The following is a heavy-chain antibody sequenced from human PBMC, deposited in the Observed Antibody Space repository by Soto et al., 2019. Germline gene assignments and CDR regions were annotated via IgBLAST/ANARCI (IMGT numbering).Heavy chain of an antibody. Sequence: SQTLSLTCAISGDSVSSNSAAWNWIRQSPSRGLEWLGRTYYRSKWYNDYAVSVKSRITINPDTSKNQFSLQLNSVTPEDTAVYYCARVGVDIVVVPAAIPSDDYYYYYMDVWGKGTTVTVSS. V-gene: IGHV6-1*01. CDR3: ARVGVDIVVVPAAIPSDDYYYYYMDV. J-gene: IGHJ6*03. CDR2: TYYRSKWYN. D-gene: IGHD2-2*03. CDR1: GDSVSSNSAA.